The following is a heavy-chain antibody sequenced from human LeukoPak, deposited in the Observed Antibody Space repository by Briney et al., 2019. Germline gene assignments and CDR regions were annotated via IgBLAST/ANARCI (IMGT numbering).Heavy chain of an antibody. D-gene: IGHD3-10*01. CDR1: GGSISSSNYY. CDR3: ARHLLEYGSGSYAAFDI. CDR2: IYYSGST. J-gene: IGHJ3*02. Sequence: PSETLSLTCTVSGGSISSSNYYWGWIRQPPGKGLEWIGSIYYSGSTYYNPSLKSRVTISVDTSKYHFSLKLSSVTAADTTVYYCARHLLEYGSGSYAAFDIWGQGTMVTVSS. V-gene: IGHV4-39*01.